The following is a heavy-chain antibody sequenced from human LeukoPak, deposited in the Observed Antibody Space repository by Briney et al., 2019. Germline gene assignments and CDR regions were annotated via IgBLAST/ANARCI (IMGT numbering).Heavy chain of an antibody. V-gene: IGHV5-51*01. CDR1: EYSFTSYW. D-gene: IGHD6-13*01. CDR3: ARSGGSWYMPYYYYYGMDV. CDR2: IYPGDSDT. J-gene: IGHJ6*02. Sequence: GESLKISCQGSEYSFTSYWIGWVRQMPGNGLEWMGIIYPGDSDTRYSPSFQGQVTISADKSISTAYLQWSSLKASDTAMYYCARSGGSWYMPYYYYYGMDVWGQGTTVTVSS.